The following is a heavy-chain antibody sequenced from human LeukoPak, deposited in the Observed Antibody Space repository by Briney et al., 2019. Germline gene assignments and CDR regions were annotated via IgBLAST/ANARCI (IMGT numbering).Heavy chain of an antibody. Sequence: SETLSLTCAVYGGSFSGYYWNWIRQPPGKGLEWIGEINHSGSTNYNPSLKSRGTISVETSKNQFSLKLSSVTAAHTAAHYCATYCRSTRCYYGMDVWGKGTTVTVSS. CDR2: INHSGST. D-gene: IGHD2-2*01. V-gene: IGHV4-34*01. J-gene: IGHJ6*04. CDR1: GGSFSGYY. CDR3: ATYCRSTRCYYGMDV.